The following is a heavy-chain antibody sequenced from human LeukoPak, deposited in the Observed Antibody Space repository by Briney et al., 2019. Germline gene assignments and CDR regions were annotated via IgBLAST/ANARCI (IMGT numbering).Heavy chain of an antibody. CDR2: IYYSGST. Sequence: SETLSLTCTVSGGSISSYYWGWIRQPPGKGLEWIWSIYYSGSTYYNPSLKSRVTISVDTSKNQSSLKLSSVTAADTAVYYCARDLSQLRWLPYYYYYYMDVWGKGTTVTVSS. D-gene: IGHD4-17*01. J-gene: IGHJ6*03. CDR1: GGSISSYY. V-gene: IGHV4-39*07. CDR3: ARDLSQLRWLPYYYYYYMDV.